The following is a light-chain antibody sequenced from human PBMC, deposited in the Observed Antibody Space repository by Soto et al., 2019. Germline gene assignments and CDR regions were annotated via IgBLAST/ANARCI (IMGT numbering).Light chain of an antibody. CDR2: EVT. Sequence: QSALTQPPSASGSPGQSVTISCTGTSSDDGGYNYVSWYQQHPGKAPKLMIYEVTKRPSGVPDRVSGSKSGNTASLTVSGLQAEDEAGYYCISYSEINNVIFGGGTKLTVL. V-gene: IGLV2-8*01. J-gene: IGLJ2*01. CDR3: ISYSEINNVI. CDR1: SSDDGGYNY.